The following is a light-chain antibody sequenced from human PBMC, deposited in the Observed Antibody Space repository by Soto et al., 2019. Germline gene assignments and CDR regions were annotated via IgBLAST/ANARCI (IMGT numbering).Light chain of an antibody. CDR3: QQYNNYLT. V-gene: IGKV1-5*01. Sequence: DIQVTQSPPTLSASVGDRVTITCRASQTISTWMAWYQQKPGRAPKLLIYDVSSLESGVPSRFSGSASGTEFTLTISSLQPDDFATYYCQQYNNYLTFGPGTKVDI. CDR1: QTISTW. CDR2: DVS. J-gene: IGKJ3*01.